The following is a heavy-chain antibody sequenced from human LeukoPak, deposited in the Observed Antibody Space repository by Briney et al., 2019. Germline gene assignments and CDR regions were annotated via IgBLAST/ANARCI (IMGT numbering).Heavy chain of an antibody. J-gene: IGHJ5*02. D-gene: IGHD2-15*01. CDR3: ARLLVVEPRFYP. CDR1: GGSFSGYY. Sequence: SETLSLTCAVYGGSFSGYYWCWIRQPPGKGLEWIGEINHSGSTNYNPSLKSRVTISVDTSKNQFSLELSSVTAADTAVYYCARLLVVEPRFYPWGQGTLVTVSS. CDR2: INHSGST. V-gene: IGHV4-34*01.